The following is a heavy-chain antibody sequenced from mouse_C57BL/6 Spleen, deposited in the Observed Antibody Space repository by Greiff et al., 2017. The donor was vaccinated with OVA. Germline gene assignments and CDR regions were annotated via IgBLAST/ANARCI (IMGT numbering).Heavy chain of an antibody. D-gene: IGHD1-1*01. Sequence: QVQLKESGPGLVAPSQRLSITCTVPGFSLTSYGVSWVRQPPGKGLEWLGVIWGDGSTHYHSALISRLSISKDNSKSQVFLKLNSLQTDDTATYYWYQQGSSLYIHHWGQVTTLTVAS. CDR2: IWGDGST. J-gene: IGHJ2*01. CDR1: GFSLTSYG. CDR3: YQQGSSLYIHH. V-gene: IGHV2-3*01.